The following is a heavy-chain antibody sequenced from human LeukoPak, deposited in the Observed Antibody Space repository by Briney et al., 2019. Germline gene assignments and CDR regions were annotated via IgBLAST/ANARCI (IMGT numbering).Heavy chain of an antibody. D-gene: IGHD5-18*01. Sequence: ASVKVSCKASGYTFTSYGISWVRQAPGQGLEWMGWISAYNGNTNYAQKLQGRVTMTTDTSTSTAYMELRSLRSDDTAVYYCARQTHEKDTAMEFFDYWGQRTLVTVSS. CDR3: ARQTHEKDTAMEFFDY. J-gene: IGHJ4*02. CDR1: GYTFTSYG. CDR2: ISAYNGNT. V-gene: IGHV1-18*04.